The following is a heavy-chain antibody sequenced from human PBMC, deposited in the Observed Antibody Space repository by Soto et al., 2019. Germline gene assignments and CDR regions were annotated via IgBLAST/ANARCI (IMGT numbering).Heavy chain of an antibody. Sequence: EVHLVESGGGLVKPGGSLRLSCAASGFTFSNAWMNCVRQAPGKGLEWVGRIKSKTDGGTTDYAAHVKGRFTISRDDSNNTLYLQMNSLKTEDAAVYYCTAGSSGWTDYWGQGTLVTVSS. CDR3: TAGSSGWTDY. V-gene: IGHV3-15*07. D-gene: IGHD6-19*01. CDR2: IKSKTDGGTT. J-gene: IGHJ4*02. CDR1: GFTFSNAW.